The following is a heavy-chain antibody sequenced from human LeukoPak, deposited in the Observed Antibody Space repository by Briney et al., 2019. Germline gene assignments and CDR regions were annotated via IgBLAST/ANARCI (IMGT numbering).Heavy chain of an antibody. D-gene: IGHD6-13*01. CDR3: AKGSSSWYPFDY. CDR1: GFTFRSYA. V-gene: IGHV3-23*01. CDR2: ISGTGDST. J-gene: IGHJ4*02. Sequence: GGSLRLSCAASGFTFRSYAMSWVRQAPGKGLEWVSAISGTGDSTSYADAVKGRFTISRDNSKNTLYLHMSALRAEDTAIYFCAKGSSSWYPFDYWGQGTRVSVSS.